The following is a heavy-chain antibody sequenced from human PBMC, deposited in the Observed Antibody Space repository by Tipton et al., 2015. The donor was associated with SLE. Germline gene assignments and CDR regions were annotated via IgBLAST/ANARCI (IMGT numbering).Heavy chain of an antibody. J-gene: IGHJ4*02. Sequence: QLVQSGGGVVQPGRSLRLSCAASGFTFSSYGMHWVRQAPGKGLEWVAVIWYDGSNKYYADSVKGRFTISRDNSKNTLYLQMNSLRAEDTAVYYCAKSDNMVRGVADYWGQGTLVTVSS. D-gene: IGHD3-10*01. CDR3: AKSDNMVRGVADY. CDR1: GFTFSSYG. CDR2: IWYDGSNK. V-gene: IGHV3-33*06.